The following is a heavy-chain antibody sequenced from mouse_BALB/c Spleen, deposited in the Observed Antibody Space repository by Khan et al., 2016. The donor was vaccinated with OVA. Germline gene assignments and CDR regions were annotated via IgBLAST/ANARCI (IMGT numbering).Heavy chain of an antibody. Sequence: EVELVESGGGLVEPGGSLKLSCAASGFTFSTFVMSWVRQTPEKRLEWVATISSAATYTYYPDSVKGRFNIYSDNAKNTLYLKMNSLRSEDTAIYYCANGNYGWFAYWGQGTLVTVSA. CDR1: GFTFSTFV. CDR2: ISSAATYT. CDR3: ANGNYGWFAY. J-gene: IGHJ3*01. V-gene: IGHV5-9-1*01. D-gene: IGHD2-1*01.